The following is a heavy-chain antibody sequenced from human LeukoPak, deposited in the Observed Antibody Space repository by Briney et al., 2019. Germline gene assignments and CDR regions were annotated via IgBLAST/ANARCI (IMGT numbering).Heavy chain of an antibody. Sequence: ASVKVSCKASGYTTTGYYMHWLRQAPGQGLEWMGSINPNSGGTNYAQKFQGRITMTKDTSISTAYMALSRLRSDDTAVYYCARTLKDGAIGVVPAAMPYDYWGQGTLVTVSS. CDR1: GYTTTGYY. D-gene: IGHD2-2*01. CDR2: INPNSGGT. CDR3: ARTLKDGAIGVVPAAMPYDY. J-gene: IGHJ4*02. V-gene: IGHV1-2*02.